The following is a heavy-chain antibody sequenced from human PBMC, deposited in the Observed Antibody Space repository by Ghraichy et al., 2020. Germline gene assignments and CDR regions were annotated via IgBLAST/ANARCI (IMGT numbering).Heavy chain of an antibody. Sequence: SETLSLTCTVSGGSISSSSYYWGWIRQPPGKGLEWIGSIYYSGSTYYNPSLKSRVTISVDTSKNQFSPKLSSVTAADTAVYYCARRTYYDFWSGMDVWGQGTTVTVSS. V-gene: IGHV4-39*01. CDR2: IYYSGST. CDR1: GGSISSSSYY. D-gene: IGHD3-3*01. J-gene: IGHJ6*02. CDR3: ARRTYYDFWSGMDV.